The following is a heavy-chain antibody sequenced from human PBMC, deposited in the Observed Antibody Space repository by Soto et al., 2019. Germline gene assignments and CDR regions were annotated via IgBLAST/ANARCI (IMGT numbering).Heavy chain of an antibody. D-gene: IGHD2-15*01. V-gene: IGHV3-48*01. CDR1: GFTFSSYS. Sequence: EVQLVESGGGLVQTGGSLRLSCAASGFTFSSYSMNWVRQAPGKGLEWVSYISSSSSTIYYADSVKGRFTISRDNAKNSLYLQMNSLRAEDTAVYYCARGAATYCLDYWGQGTLVTVSS. J-gene: IGHJ4*02. CDR3: ARGAATYCLDY. CDR2: ISSSSSTI.